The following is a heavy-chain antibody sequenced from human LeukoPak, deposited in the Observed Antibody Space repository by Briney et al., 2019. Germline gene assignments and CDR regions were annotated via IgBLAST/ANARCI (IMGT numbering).Heavy chain of an antibody. D-gene: IGHD2-15*01. CDR3: ARWARYCSSGSCYSWFDP. V-gene: IGHV3-7*01. Sequence: PGGSLRLSCAASGFTFRSYWMSWVRQAPGKGLEWVANMKLDGSEEYYVGSVKGRFTISSDNAKNSLYLQMNSLRVDDTAVYYCARWARYCSSGSCYSWFDPWGQGTLVTVSS. CDR1: GFTFRSYW. J-gene: IGHJ5*02. CDR2: MKLDGSEE.